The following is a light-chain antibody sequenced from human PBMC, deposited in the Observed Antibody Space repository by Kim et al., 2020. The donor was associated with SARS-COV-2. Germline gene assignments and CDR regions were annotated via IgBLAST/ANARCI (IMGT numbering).Light chain of an antibody. CDR3: QQFNSYPGYT. Sequence: AIQLTQSPSSLSASVGDRVTITCRASQGISSALAWYQQKPGKAPKLLIYDASSLESGVPSRFSGSGSGTDFTLTISSLQPEDFATYYCQQFNSYPGYTFGQGTKLEI. CDR2: DAS. V-gene: IGKV1-13*02. J-gene: IGKJ2*01. CDR1: QGISSA.